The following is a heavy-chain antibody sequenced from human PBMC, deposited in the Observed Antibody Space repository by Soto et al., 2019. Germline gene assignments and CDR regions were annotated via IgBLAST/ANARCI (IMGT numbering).Heavy chain of an antibody. Sequence: HPPGKGLEGLGEINRSGSTNYNPSLKRRVTISVDTSKNQFSLKLSSVTAADTAVYYCARISVYYYYGMDVWGQGTTVTVSS. CDR3: ARISVYYYYGMDV. D-gene: IGHD3-16*02. CDR2: INRSGST. J-gene: IGHJ6*02. V-gene: IGHV4-34*01.